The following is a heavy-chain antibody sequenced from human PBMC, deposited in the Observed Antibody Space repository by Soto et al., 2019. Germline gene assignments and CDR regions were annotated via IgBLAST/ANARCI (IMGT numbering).Heavy chain of an antibody. D-gene: IGHD3-10*01. CDR2: IIPILGIA. V-gene: IGHV1-69*04. CDR3: ARDSLIRGVISPNYYYMDC. CDR1: GGTFSSYT. J-gene: IGHJ6*03. Sequence: SVKVSCKASGGTFSSYTISWVRQAPGQGLEWMGRIIPILGIANYAQKFQGRVTITADKSTSTAYMELSSLRSEDTAVYYCARDSLIRGVISPNYYYMDCWGKGTTVTVTS.